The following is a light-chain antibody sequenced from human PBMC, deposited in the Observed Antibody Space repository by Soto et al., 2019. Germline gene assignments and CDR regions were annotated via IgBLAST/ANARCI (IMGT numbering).Light chain of an antibody. Sequence: IQFTQSPSSLSASVGDRVTITCRASQGISSYLAWYQQKPGKAPKLLIYAASTLQSGVPSRFSGSGSGTDFTLTISSLQPEDFATYYCQQLNSYPGTFGGGTKVDIK. CDR2: AAS. CDR3: QQLNSYPGT. CDR1: QGISSY. V-gene: IGKV1-9*01. J-gene: IGKJ4*01.